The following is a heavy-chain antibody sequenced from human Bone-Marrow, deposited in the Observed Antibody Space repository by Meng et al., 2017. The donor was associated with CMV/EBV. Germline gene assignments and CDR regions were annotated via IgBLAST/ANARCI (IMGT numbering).Heavy chain of an antibody. Sequence: GESLKISCAASGFTVSSNYMSWVRQAAGKGLEWVSVIYSGGSTFYADSVKGRFTISRDNSKNTLYLQMNSLRAEDAAVYYCAKAGVYCSGGSCYSSGYFDYWGQGTLVTVSS. CDR1: GFTVSSNY. CDR2: IYSGGST. V-gene: IGHV3-53*01. J-gene: IGHJ4*02. CDR3: AKAGVYCSGGSCYSSGYFDY. D-gene: IGHD2-15*01.